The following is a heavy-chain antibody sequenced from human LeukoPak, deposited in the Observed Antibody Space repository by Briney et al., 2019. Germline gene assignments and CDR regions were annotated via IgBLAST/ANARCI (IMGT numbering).Heavy chain of an antibody. D-gene: IGHD2-21*01. J-gene: IGHJ4*02. CDR2: IYYTGNS. V-gene: IGHV4-59*01. CDR3: ARGFYSASSFDY. Sequence: PSETLSLTCTVSGGSISGYFWNWIRQPPGKGLEWIGYIYYTGNSDYNPSLKSRVTISVDTSKNHLSLNLTSVTAADTAVYYCARGFYSASSFDYWGQGILVTVSS. CDR1: GGSISGYF.